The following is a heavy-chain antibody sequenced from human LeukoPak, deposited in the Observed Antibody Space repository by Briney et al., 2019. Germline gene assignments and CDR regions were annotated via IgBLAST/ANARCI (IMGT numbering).Heavy chain of an antibody. CDR2: INWNGGSR. V-gene: IGHV3-20*04. CDR1: GFTFSSYS. CDR3: ARGNLDY. J-gene: IGHJ4*02. Sequence: GGSLRLSCAASGFTFSSYSMNWVRQAPGKGLEWVSGINWNGGSRGYADSVKGRFTISRDNAKNSLYLQMNSLRVEDTALYYCARGNLDYWGQGTLVIVSS.